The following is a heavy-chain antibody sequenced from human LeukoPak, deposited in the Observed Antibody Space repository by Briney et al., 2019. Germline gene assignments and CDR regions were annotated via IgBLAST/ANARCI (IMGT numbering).Heavy chain of an antibody. D-gene: IGHD3-3*01. CDR3: ARDSRQYYDFWSGYYYFDY. CDR2: MNPNSGNT. V-gene: IGHV1-8*01. CDR1: GYTFTSYD. J-gene: IGHJ4*02. Sequence: GASVKVSCTASGYTFTSYDINWVRQATGQGLEWMGWMNPNSGNTGYAQKFQGRVTMTRNTSISTAYMELSSLRSEDTAVYYCARDSRQYYDFWSGYYYFDYWGQGTLVTVSS.